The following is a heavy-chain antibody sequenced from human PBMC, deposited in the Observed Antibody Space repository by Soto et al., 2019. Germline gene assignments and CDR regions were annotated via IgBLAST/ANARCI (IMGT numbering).Heavy chain of an antibody. CDR1: GFTFSSYA. J-gene: IGHJ4*02. CDR3: AKGGEIVVGPAAIGFFDY. D-gene: IGHD2-2*02. CDR2: ISGSGGST. V-gene: IGHV3-23*01. Sequence: GSLRLSCAASGFTFSSYAMSWVRQAPGKGLESVSAISGSGGSTYYADSVKGRLTISRDNSKNTLYLQMNGLRAEETDVYYCAKGGEIVVGPAAIGFFDYWGQGTQVTVAS.